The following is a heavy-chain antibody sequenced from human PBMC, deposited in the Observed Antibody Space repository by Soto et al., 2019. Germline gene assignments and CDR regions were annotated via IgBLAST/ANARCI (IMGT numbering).Heavy chain of an antibody. D-gene: IGHD4-17*01. CDR1: GGSFSGYY. CDR3: ARVYGDYVQHENWFDP. CDR2: ISHSGST. Sequence: PSETLSLTCAVYGGSFSGYYWGWIRQPPGRGLEWIGSISHSGSTYYNPSLKSRVTISVDTSKNQFSLKLSSVTAADTAVYYCARVYGDYVQHENWFDPWGQGTLVTVSS. V-gene: IGHV4-38-2*01. J-gene: IGHJ5*02.